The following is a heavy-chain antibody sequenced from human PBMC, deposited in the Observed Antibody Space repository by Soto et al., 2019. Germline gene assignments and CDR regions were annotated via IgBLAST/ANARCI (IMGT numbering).Heavy chain of an antibody. CDR1: GFTFSSYW. CDR3: ARARSRGDV. CDR2: IKQDGTEK. J-gene: IGHJ6*02. V-gene: IGHV3-7*05. D-gene: IGHD2-2*01. Sequence: ESGGGLVQPGGSLRLSCAASGFTFSSYWMTWVRQAPGKGLEWVAYIKQDGTEKNYVDSVKGRFTISRDNAKNSLYLQMNSLRAEDTAVYYCARARSRGDVWGQGTTVIVSS.